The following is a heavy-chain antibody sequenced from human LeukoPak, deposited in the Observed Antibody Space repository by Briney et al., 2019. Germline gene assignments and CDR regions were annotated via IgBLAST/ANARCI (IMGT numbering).Heavy chain of an antibody. CDR3: AGDPGGQPGQD. J-gene: IGHJ4*02. D-gene: IGHD3-10*01. Sequence: ASVKVSCRASGYTFTNSFIHWVRQAPGQGLEWMGWINPNSGGTNYAQKFQGRVTMTRDTSISTAYMELSRLRSDDTAVYYCAGDPGGQPGQDWGQGTLVTVSS. CDR2: INPNSGGT. CDR1: GYTFTNSF. V-gene: IGHV1-2*02.